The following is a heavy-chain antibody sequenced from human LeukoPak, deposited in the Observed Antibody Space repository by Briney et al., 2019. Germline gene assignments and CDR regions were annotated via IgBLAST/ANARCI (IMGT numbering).Heavy chain of an antibody. Sequence: SQTLSLPCAVSGGSLSSSNYYWGWIRQPPGKGLEWIGSIYYSGSTYYNPSLKSRVTISVDTSKSQFSLKLSSVTAADTAVYYCARHPVLRYLGTWGQGTLVTVSS. J-gene: IGHJ4*02. CDR1: GGSLSSSNYY. D-gene: IGHD3-9*01. V-gene: IGHV4-39*01. CDR3: ARHPVLRYLGT. CDR2: IYYSGST.